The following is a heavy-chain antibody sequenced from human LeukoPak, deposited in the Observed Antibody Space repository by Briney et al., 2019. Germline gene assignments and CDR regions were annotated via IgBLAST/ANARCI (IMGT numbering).Heavy chain of an antibody. J-gene: IGHJ6*02. Sequence: GGSLRLSCAASGFTFSSYAMSWVRQAPGKGLEWVSAISGSGGSTYYADSVKGRFTISRDNSKNTLYLQMNSLRAEDTAVYYCARHSGSYYYYYGMDVWGRGTTVTVSS. V-gene: IGHV3-23*01. D-gene: IGHD1-26*01. CDR3: ARHSGSYYYYYGMDV. CDR2: ISGSGGST. CDR1: GFTFSSYA.